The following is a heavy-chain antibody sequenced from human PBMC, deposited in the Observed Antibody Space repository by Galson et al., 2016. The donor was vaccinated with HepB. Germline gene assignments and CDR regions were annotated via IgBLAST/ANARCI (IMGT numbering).Heavy chain of an antibody. CDR3: VRDNRGLGDF. V-gene: IGHV3-74*01. CDR1: GFTFSSHF. Sequence: SLRLSCAASGFTFSSHFMDLVRQSPGKGLVWVSRVRRDDSNTDYADSVKGRFTISRDNAKNILYLQMNSLTVDDTAMYYCVRDNRGLGDFWGQGTVVTVSS. D-gene: IGHD1-14*01. CDR2: VRRDDSNT. J-gene: IGHJ4*02.